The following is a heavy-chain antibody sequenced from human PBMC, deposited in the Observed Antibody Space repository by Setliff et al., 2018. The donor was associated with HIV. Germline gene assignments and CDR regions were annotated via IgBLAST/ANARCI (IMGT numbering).Heavy chain of an antibody. Sequence: GASVKVSCKVSGYTLTELSIHWVRQAPGKGLEWMGGFDPEAGETIYARKFQGRITMTEDTSTDTAYVELGSLRSEDTAVYYCATGIRVTGSDYFDYWGQGTLVTVSS. J-gene: IGHJ4*02. CDR1: GYTLTELS. CDR2: FDPEAGET. CDR3: ATGIRVTGSDYFDY. V-gene: IGHV1-24*01. D-gene: IGHD3-10*01.